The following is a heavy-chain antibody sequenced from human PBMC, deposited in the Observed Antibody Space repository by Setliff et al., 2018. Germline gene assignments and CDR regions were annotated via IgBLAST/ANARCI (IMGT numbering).Heavy chain of an antibody. CDR2: ISSTGSYK. D-gene: IGHD1-1*01. J-gene: IGHJ4*02. CDR3: VNHNPARRALDGTPLDK. Sequence: GGSLRLSCATSGFTFNSYSINWVRQAPGKGLEWVSSISSTGSYKPCADSVRGRFTISRDNAKNSVDLQMSSLRPEDTAIYYCVNHNPARRALDGTPLDKWGQGVLVTVSS. V-gene: IGHV3-21*04. CDR1: GFTFNSYS.